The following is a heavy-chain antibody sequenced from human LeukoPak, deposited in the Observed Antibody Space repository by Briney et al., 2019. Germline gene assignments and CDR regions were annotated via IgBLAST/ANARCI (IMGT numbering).Heavy chain of an antibody. CDR1: GYTFSSYW. Sequence: GGSLRLSCAGSGYTFSSYWMSWVRQAPGKGLEWVANIKQDGSEKHYVDSVKGRFTISRDNAKNSLYLQMNSLRAEDTAVYYCAELGITMIGGVWGKGTTVTISS. V-gene: IGHV3-7*01. CDR2: IKQDGSEK. J-gene: IGHJ6*04. CDR3: AELGITMIGGV. D-gene: IGHD3-10*02.